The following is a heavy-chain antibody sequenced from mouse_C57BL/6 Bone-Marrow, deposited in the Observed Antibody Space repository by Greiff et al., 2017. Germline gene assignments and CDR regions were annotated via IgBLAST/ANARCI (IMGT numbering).Heavy chain of an antibody. V-gene: IGHV1-81*01. CDR3: ARLAAQATWFAY. J-gene: IGHJ3*01. D-gene: IGHD3-2*02. Sequence: VQLQQSGAELARPGASVKLSCKASGYTFTSYGISWVKQRTGQGLEWIGEIYPRSGNTYYNEKFKGKATLTADKSSSTAYMELRSLTSEDSAVDYCARLAAQATWFAYWGQGTLVTVSA. CDR1: GYTFTSYG. CDR2: IYPRSGNT.